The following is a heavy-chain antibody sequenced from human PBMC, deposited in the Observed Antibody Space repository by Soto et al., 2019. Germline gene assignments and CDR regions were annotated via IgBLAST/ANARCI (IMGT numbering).Heavy chain of an antibody. D-gene: IGHD4-17*01. J-gene: IGHJ4*02. V-gene: IGHV1-2*02. CDR2: INPTSGGT. CDR1: GYTFAAYY. CDR3: ARDPDYGDYWGYFFDS. Sequence: QVQLVQSGAEVKKPGASVKVSCKTSGYTFAAYYIHWIRQAPGQGIEWMGWINPTSGGTVYAQNFQDRVTMPRDTSISTAYMELRRMNSDDTAVYYCARDPDYGDYWGYFFDSWGQGTQVTVSS.